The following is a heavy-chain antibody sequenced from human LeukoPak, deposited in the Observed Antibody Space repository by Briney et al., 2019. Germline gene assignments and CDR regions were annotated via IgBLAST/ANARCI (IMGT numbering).Heavy chain of an antibody. CDR3: ARQDYYYYYMDV. CDR1: GYSVTSYW. CDR2: IYPGDSDT. J-gene: IGHJ6*03. V-gene: IGHV5-51*01. Sequence: ASVKISCKGSGYSVTSYWIGWVGQMPGKGLEWMGIIYPGDSDTRYSPSFQGQVTISADKSISTAYLQWSSLKASDTAMYYCARQDYYYYYMDVWGKGTTVTVS.